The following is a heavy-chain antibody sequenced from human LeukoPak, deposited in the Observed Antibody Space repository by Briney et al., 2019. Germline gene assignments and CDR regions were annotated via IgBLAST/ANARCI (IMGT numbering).Heavy chain of an antibody. Sequence: GESLKISCKGSGYRFTSYWIGWVRQMPGKGLEWMGIIYPGDSDTRYSSSFQGQVTISADKSISTAYLQWSSLKAPDTAMYYCARTGSAVGTSLYYYYGMDVWGKGTTVTVSS. D-gene: IGHD3-10*01. V-gene: IGHV5-51*01. CDR1: GYRFTSYW. CDR3: ARTGSAVGTSLYYYYGMDV. CDR2: IYPGDSDT. J-gene: IGHJ6*04.